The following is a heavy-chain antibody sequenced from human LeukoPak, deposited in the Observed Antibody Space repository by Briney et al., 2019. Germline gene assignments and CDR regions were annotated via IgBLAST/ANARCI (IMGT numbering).Heavy chain of an antibody. V-gene: IGHV4-39*01. Sequence: SETLSLTCTVSGGSISSRSYYWGWIRQPPGKGLEWIGSMSYSGTTYYNPSLKSRVTTSVDTSKNQFSLKLSSVTAADTAVYYCARHDGSGNYYKVGFDYWGQGTLVPVSS. CDR1: GGSISSRSYY. D-gene: IGHD3-10*01. CDR3: ARHDGSGNYYKVGFDY. CDR2: MSYSGTT. J-gene: IGHJ4*02.